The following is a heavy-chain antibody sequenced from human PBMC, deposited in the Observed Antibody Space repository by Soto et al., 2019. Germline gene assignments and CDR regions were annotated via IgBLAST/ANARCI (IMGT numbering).Heavy chain of an antibody. CDR1: GFTFSSYA. J-gene: IGHJ4*02. V-gene: IGHV3-23*01. D-gene: IGHD3-16*02. Sequence: EVQLLESGGGLVQPGGSLTLSCATSGFTFSSYAMVWVRQAAEKGLEWVASISNNGDTAYYADSVKGRFTTSRGNSANTLYLQMNGLRADDTASYCCAKSRVFIGAIVTLLDSWGQGTQVTFSS. CDR3: AKSRVFIGAIVTLLDS. CDR2: ISNNGDTA.